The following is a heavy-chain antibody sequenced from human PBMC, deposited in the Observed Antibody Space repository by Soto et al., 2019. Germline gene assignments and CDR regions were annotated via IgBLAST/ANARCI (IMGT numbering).Heavy chain of an antibody. CDR2: IYYSGST. Sequence: QLQLQESGPGLVKPSETLSLTCTVSGGSISSSSYYWGWIRQPPGKGLEWIGSIYYSGSTYYNPSLKSRVTISVDTSKNQFSLKVSSVTDADTAVYYCRVWDGDASFYYYYGMDVWGQGTTVTVSS. J-gene: IGHJ6*02. CDR3: RVWDGDASFYYYYGMDV. D-gene: IGHD4-17*01. V-gene: IGHV4-39*01. CDR1: GGSISSSSYY.